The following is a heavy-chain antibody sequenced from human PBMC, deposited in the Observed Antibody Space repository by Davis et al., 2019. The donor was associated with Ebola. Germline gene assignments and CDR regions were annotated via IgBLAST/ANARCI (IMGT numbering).Heavy chain of an antibody. CDR2: ISSSSSYI. D-gene: IGHD5-18*01. CDR3: ARVSSSIQLWFPPDY. V-gene: IGHV3-21*01. CDR1: GFTFSSYS. J-gene: IGHJ4*02. Sequence: PGGSLRLSCAASGFTFSSYSMNWVRQAPGKGPEWVSSISSSSSYIYYADSVKGRFTISRDNAKNSLYLQMNSLRAEDTAVYYCARVSSSIQLWFPPDYWGQGTLVTVSS.